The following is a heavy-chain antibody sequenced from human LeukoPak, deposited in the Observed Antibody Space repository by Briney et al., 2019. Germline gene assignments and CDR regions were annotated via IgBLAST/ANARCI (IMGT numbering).Heavy chain of an antibody. V-gene: IGHV4-34*01. CDR3: ARFFGRYQLLKHRYYFDY. D-gene: IGHD2-2*01. CDR2: INHSGST. J-gene: IGHJ4*02. Sequence: SETLSLTCAVYGGSFSGYYWSWIRQPPGKGLEWIGEINHSGSTNYNPSLKSRVTISVDTSKNQFSLKPSSVTAADTAVYYCARFFGRYQLLKHRYYFDYWGQGTLVTVSS. CDR1: GGSFSGYY.